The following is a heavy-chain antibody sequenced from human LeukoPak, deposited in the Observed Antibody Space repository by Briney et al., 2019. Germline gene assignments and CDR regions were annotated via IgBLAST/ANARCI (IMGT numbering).Heavy chain of an antibody. J-gene: IGHJ4*02. CDR3: ARLHYYGTSCAS. D-gene: IGHD3-10*01. CDR2: VSSSSAYI. Sequence: PGRSLRLSCAASGFSFTTYNMNWVRQAPRKGLEWVSSVSSSSAYIYYADSVKGRFTMSRDNAKNSLYLQMDSLRAEDTAVYYFARLHYYGTSCASWGQGTLVTVSS. V-gene: IGHV3-21*01. CDR1: GFSFTTYN.